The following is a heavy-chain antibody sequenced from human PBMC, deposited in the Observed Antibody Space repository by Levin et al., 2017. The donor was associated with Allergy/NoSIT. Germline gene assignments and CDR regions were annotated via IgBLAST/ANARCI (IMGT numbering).Heavy chain of an antibody. J-gene: IGHJ4*02. CDR1: GVSLNSGDYY. CDR2: VYHTGAT. Sequence: ASETLSLTCTVSGVSLNSGDYYWSWIRQPPGKGLEWIVYVYHTGATYYNPSLKTRLTMSVDTSKNQFSLNLNSVTVADTAVYYCGRGNRGIDYWGQGTLVTVSS. V-gene: IGHV4-30-4*01. CDR3: GRGNRGIDY.